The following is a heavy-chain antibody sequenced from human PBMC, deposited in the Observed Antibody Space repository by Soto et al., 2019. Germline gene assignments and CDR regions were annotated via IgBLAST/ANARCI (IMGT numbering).Heavy chain of an antibody. D-gene: IGHD6-19*01. CDR2: ISYDGSNK. CDR1: GFTFSSYG. V-gene: IGHV3-30*03. Sequence: GGSLRLSCAASGFTFSSYGMHWVRQAPGKGLEWVAVISYDGSNKYYADSVKGRFTISRDNSKDTLYLQMNSLRAEDTAVYYCARTGIAVTGTIFDYWGQGTLVTVSS. CDR3: ARTGIAVTGTIFDY. J-gene: IGHJ4*02.